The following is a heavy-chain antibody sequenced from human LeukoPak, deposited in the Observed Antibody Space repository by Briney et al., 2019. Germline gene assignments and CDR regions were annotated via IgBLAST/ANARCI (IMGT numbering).Heavy chain of an antibody. D-gene: IGHD3-10*01. CDR1: GFTFSNYW. CDR3: AKAGGPIWLGGNFDY. CDR2: ISGSGGST. V-gene: IGHV3-23*01. J-gene: IGHJ4*02. Sequence: KPGGSLRLSCTASGFTFSNYWMSWVRQAPGKGLEWVSVISGSGGSTYYADSVKGRFTISRDNSKNTLYLQMNSLRAEDTAVYYCAKAGGPIWLGGNFDYWGQGTLVTVSS.